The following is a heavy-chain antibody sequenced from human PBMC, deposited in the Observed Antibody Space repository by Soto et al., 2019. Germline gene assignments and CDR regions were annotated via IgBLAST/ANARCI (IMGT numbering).Heavy chain of an antibody. CDR1: NGSISSSNW. CDR3: ARNRLDGYDFDS. D-gene: IGHD5-12*01. V-gene: IGHV4-4*02. J-gene: IGHJ4*02. CDR2: VAQNGYI. Sequence: QVQLQESGPGLVKPSGTLSLTCTVSNGSISSSNWWSWVRESPGKGLEWIGEVAQNGYIGSIPSLKSRLTILLDKPTNRFSLRLTSVTAADTAVYYCARNRLDGYDFDSWGQGILVTVSS.